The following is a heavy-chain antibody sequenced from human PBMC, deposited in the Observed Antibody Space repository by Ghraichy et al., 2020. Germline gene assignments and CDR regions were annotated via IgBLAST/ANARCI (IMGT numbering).Heavy chain of an antibody. Sequence: SETLSLTCAISGDSVSSNRAAWNWIRQSPSRGLEWLGRTHYKSKWYNEYAASVRGRININPDTSKNQFSLQLNSVTTEYTAVYYCAREFYYTMTTFLSVGYFDYWGQGALVTVSS. J-gene: IGHJ4*02. CDR2: THYKSKWYN. V-gene: IGHV6-1*01. CDR3: AREFYYTMTTFLSVGYFDY. CDR1: GDSVSSNRAA. D-gene: IGHD4-17*01.